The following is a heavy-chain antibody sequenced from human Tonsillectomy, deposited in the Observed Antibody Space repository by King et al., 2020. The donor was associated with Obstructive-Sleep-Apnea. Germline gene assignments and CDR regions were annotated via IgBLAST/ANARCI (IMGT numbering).Heavy chain of an antibody. J-gene: IGHJ4*02. CDR2: ISGSGGST. V-gene: IGHV3-23*04. CDR1: GFSFSWYA. D-gene: IGHD3-22*01. CDR3: VKDSDYNSGGYNYPEY. Sequence: EVQLVESGGGLVQPGGSLRLSCAASGFSFSWYALTWVRLAPGKGLQWVSAISGSGGSTYYTDSVKGRFTISRDNSKNTLYLQMSSLRVEDTAMYHCVKDSDYNSGGYNYPEYWGQGTLVTVSS.